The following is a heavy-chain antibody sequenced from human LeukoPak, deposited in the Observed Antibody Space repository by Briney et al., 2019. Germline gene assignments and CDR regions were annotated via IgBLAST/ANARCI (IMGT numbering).Heavy chain of an antibody. CDR1: GISVTGNY. CDR3: ARDLGAPRDY. CDR2: IYSGGST. J-gene: IGHJ4*02. Sequence: PGESLRLSCAASGISVTGNYMAWVRQAPGKGLEWVSVIYSGGSTYYADSVKGRFTISRDNSKNTLYLQMNSLRAEDTAVYYCARDLGAPRDYWGQGTLVTVSS. V-gene: IGHV3-66*01. D-gene: IGHD3-3*01.